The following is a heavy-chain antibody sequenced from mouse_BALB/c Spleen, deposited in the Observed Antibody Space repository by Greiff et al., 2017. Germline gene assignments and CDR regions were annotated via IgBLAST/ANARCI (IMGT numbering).Heavy chain of an antibody. J-gene: IGHJ2*01. D-gene: IGHD1-1*01. CDR3: AREDYYGSSLLHFDY. V-gene: IGHV5-6-5*01. CDR1: GFTFSSYA. CDR2: ISSGGST. Sequence: EVKLMESGGGLVKPGGSLKLSCAASGFTFSSYAMSWVRQTPEKRLEWVASISSGGSTYYPDSVKGRFTISRDNARNILYLQMSSLRSEDTAMYYCAREDYYGSSLLHFDYWGQGTTLTVSS.